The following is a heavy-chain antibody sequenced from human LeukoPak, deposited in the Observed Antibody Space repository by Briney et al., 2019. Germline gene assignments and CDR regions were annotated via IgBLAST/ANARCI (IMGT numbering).Heavy chain of an antibody. J-gene: IGHJ5*02. Sequence: SVKVSCKASGGTFSSYAISWVRQAPGQGLEWMGGIIPIFGTANYAQKFQGRVTITADKSTSTAYMELSSLRSEDTAVYYCARDPPPLYSSSWLGRFDPWGQGTLVTVSS. CDR2: IIPIFGTA. CDR1: GGTFSSYA. CDR3: ARDPPPLYSSSWLGRFDP. D-gene: IGHD6-13*01. V-gene: IGHV1-69*06.